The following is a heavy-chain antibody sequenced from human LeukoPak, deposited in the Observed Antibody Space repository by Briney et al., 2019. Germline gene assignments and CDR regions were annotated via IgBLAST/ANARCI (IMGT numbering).Heavy chain of an antibody. CDR2: INPNSGDT. Sequence: ASVKVSCKASGYTFTDYYMHWVRQAPGQGLEWMGWINPNSGDTDHALKFQGRVTMTRDTSISTAYLELSGLRSDDTAVYYCARVFGWKLELKFNAFDIWGQGTMVTVSS. V-gene: IGHV1-2*02. J-gene: IGHJ3*02. CDR1: GYTFTDYY. D-gene: IGHD1-7*01. CDR3: ARVFGWKLELKFNAFDI.